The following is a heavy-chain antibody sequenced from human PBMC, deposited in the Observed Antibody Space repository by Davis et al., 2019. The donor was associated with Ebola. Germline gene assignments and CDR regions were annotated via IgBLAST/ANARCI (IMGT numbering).Heavy chain of an antibody. CDR2: ISGSGGST. D-gene: IGHD3-10*01. Sequence: GGSLRLSCTDSVITFSSYAMTWVRQAPGKGLEWVSAISGSGGSTYYADSVKGRFTISRDNSKNTLYLQMNSLRAEDTAVYYCARNTVRGVRAIRYHYGMDVWGKGTTVTVSS. CDR1: VITFSSYA. CDR3: ARNTVRGVRAIRYHYGMDV. J-gene: IGHJ6*04. V-gene: IGHV3-23*01.